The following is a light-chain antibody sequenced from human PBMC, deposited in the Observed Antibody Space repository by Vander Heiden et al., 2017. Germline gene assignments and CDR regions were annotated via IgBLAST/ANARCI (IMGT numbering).Light chain of an antibody. CDR3: QQYDNLPLFT. Sequence: DIQMTQSPPSLSASVGARVTITCQASQDISNYLNWYQQKPGKAPKLLIYDASNLETGVPSRFSGSGSGTDFTFTISSLQPEDIATYYCQQYDNLPLFTFGPGTKVDIK. V-gene: IGKV1-33*01. J-gene: IGKJ3*01. CDR2: DAS. CDR1: QDISNY.